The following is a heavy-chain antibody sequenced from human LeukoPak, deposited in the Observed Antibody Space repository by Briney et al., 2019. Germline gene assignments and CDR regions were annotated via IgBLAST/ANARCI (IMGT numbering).Heavy chain of an antibody. V-gene: IGHV4-61*02. D-gene: IGHD3-9*01. CDR3: ARDAGREYYDILTGYSQN. CDR2: IYTSGST. CDR1: GGSISSGSYY. Sequence: SQTLSLTCTVSGGSISSGSYYWSWIRQPAGKGLEWIGRIYTSGSTNYNPSLKSRVTISVDTSKNQFSLKLSSVTAADTAVYYCARDAGREYYDILTGYSQNWGQGTLVTVSS. J-gene: IGHJ4*02.